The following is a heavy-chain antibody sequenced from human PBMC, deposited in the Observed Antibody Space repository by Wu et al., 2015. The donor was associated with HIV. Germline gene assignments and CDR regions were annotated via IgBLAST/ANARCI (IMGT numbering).Heavy chain of an antibody. CDR1: GGTFSSYA. D-gene: IGHD5-12*01. CDR2: IIPIFGTA. J-gene: IGHJ4*02. Sequence: QVQLVQSGAEVKKPGSSVKVSCKASGGTFSSYAISWVRQAPGQGLEWMGGIIPIFGTANYAQKFQGRVTITTDESTSTAYMELSSLRSEDTAVYYCARGGFADSGYDFEWTWDYWGQGTLVTVSS. CDR3: ARGGFADSGYDFEWTWDY. V-gene: IGHV1-69*05.